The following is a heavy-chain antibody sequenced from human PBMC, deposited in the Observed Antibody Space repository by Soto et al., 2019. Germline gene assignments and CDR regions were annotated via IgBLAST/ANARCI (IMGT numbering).Heavy chain of an antibody. D-gene: IGHD3-10*01. Sequence: GGSLRLSCAASGFTFSSYGMHWVRQAPGKGLEWVAVIWYDGSNKYYADSVKGRFTISRDNSKNTLYLQMNSLRAEDTAVYYCARDNFEGFGELHIDYWGQGTLVTVSS. V-gene: IGHV3-33*01. CDR2: IWYDGSNK. CDR1: GFTFSSYG. J-gene: IGHJ4*02. CDR3: ARDNFEGFGELHIDY.